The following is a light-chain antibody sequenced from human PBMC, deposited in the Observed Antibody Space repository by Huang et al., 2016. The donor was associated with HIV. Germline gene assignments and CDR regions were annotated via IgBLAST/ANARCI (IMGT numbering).Light chain of an antibody. J-gene: IGKJ4*01. V-gene: IGKV6-21*02. CDR1: QSIGRS. Sequence: EIVLTQSPDFQSVTPKEKVTITCRASQSIGRSLHWYQKKPDQSPKIVIKNAPQSISGVPSRFSGSGSGTDFNLTINSLEAEDAATYYCHQSSTLPLTFGAGTKVEIK. CDR3: HQSSTLPLT. CDR2: NAP.